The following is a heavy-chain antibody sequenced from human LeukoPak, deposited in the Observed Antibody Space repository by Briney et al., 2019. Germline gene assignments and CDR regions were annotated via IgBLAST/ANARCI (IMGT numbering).Heavy chain of an antibody. V-gene: IGHV4-34*01. CDR2: INHSGST. CDR1: GGAFSGYY. Sequence: SETLSLTCAVYGGAFSGYYWSWIRQPPGKGLEWIGEINHSGSTNYNPSLKGRVTMSVDTSKNQFSLKLSSVTAADTAVYYCAREANYDILTGYARSPSFDYWGQGTLVTVSS. D-gene: IGHD3-9*01. CDR3: AREANYDILTGYARSPSFDY. J-gene: IGHJ4*02.